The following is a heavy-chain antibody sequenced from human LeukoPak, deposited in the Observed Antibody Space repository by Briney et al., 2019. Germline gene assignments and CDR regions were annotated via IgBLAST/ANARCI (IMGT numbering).Heavy chain of an antibody. CDR1: GGSISSYY. CDR3: ARGINRYCSGGSCQGGFDY. D-gene: IGHD2-15*01. V-gene: IGHV4-59*01. J-gene: IGHJ4*02. CDR2: IYYSRST. Sequence: SETLSLTCTVSGGSISSYYWSWIRQPPGKGLEWIGYIYYSRSTNYNPSLKSRVTISVATSKNQFSLKLSSVTAADTAVYYCARGINRYCSGGSCQGGFDYWGQGTLVTVSS.